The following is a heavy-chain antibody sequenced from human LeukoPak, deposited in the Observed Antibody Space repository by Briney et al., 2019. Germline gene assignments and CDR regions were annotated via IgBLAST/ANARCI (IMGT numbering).Heavy chain of an antibody. CDR3: ARDGSGSYYNMSDY. Sequence: GGSLRLSCAASGFTFSSYEMNWVRQAPGKGLKWVSYISSSGSTIYYADSVKGRFTISRDNAKNSLYLQMNSLRAEDTAVYYCARDGSGSYYNMSDYWGQGTLVTVSS. CDR2: ISSSGSTI. V-gene: IGHV3-48*03. CDR1: GFTFSSYE. J-gene: IGHJ4*02. D-gene: IGHD3-10*01.